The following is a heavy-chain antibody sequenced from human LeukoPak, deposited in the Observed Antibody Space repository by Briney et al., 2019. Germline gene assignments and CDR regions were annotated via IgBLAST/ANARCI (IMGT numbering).Heavy chain of an antibody. D-gene: IGHD3-10*01. CDR3: ARSSYYYAADAFDI. Sequence: SETLSLTCTVSGGSISSYYWSWIRQPPGKGLEWIGCIYYSGSTNYNPSLKSRVTISVDTSKNQFSLKLSSVTAADTAVYYCARSSYYYAADAFDIWGQGTMVTVSS. V-gene: IGHV4-59*01. CDR2: IYYSGST. CDR1: GGSISSYY. J-gene: IGHJ3*02.